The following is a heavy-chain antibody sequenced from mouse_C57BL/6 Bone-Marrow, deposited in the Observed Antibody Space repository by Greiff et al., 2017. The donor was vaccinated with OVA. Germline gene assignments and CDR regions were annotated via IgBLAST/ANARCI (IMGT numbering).Heavy chain of an antibody. J-gene: IGHJ2*01. D-gene: IGHD1-1*01. CDR3: ARKGYYGSSSLYFDY. V-gene: IGHV1-69*01. CDR2: IDPSDSYT. CDR1: GYTFTSYW. Sequence: VQLQQPGAELVMPGASVKLSCKASGYTFTSYWMHWVKQRPGQGLEWIGEIDPSDSYTNYNQKFKGKSTLTVDKSSSTAYMQLSSLSSEDSAVYYCARKGYYGSSSLYFDYWGQGTTLTVSS.